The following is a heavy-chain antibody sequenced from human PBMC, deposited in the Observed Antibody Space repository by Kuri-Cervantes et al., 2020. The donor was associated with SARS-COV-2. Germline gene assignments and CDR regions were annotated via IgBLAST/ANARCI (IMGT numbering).Heavy chain of an antibody. V-gene: IGHV1-24*01. CDR1: GYTLTELS. CDR3: ATARFQWELLPLSS. Sequence: ASVKVSCKVSGYTLTELSMHWVRQAPGKGLEWMGGFDPEDGETINAQKFQGRVTMTEDTSTDTAYMELSSLRSEDTAVYYCATARFQWELLPLSSWGQGTLVTVSS. D-gene: IGHD1-26*01. CDR2: FDPEDGET. J-gene: IGHJ5*02.